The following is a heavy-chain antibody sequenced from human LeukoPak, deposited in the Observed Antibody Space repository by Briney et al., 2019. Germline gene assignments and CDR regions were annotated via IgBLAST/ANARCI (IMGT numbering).Heavy chain of an antibody. J-gene: IGHJ5*02. Sequence: SVKVSCKASGGTFSSYAFSWVRQAPGQGLEWMGGIIPIFGTANYAQKFQGRVTITTDESTSTAYMELSSLRSEDTAVYYCARGHLFLDEHNWFDPWGQGTLVTVSS. D-gene: IGHD2-21*01. CDR3: ARGHLFLDEHNWFDP. CDR2: IIPIFGTA. CDR1: GGTFSSYA. V-gene: IGHV1-69*05.